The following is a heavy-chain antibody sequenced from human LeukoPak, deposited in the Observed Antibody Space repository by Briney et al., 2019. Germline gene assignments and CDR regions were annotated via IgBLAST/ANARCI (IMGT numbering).Heavy chain of an antibody. D-gene: IGHD3-22*01. CDR2: IYYSGST. Sequence: SETLSLTCTVSGGSISSYYWSWIRQPPGKGLEWIGYIYYSGSTNYNPSLKSRVTISVDTSKNQFSLKLSSVTAADTAVYYCARDYDSSGYVDYWGQGTLVTVSS. V-gene: IGHV4-59*01. CDR1: GGSISSYY. CDR3: ARDYDSSGYVDY. J-gene: IGHJ4*02.